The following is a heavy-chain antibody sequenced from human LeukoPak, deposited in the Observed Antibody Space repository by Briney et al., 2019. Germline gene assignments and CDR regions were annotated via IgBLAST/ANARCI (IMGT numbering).Heavy chain of an antibody. V-gene: IGHV1-2*02. Sequence: ASVKVSCKASGYTFTGYYMHWVRQAPGQGLEWMGWINPNSGGTNYAQKFQGRVTMTRDTSISTAYMELSRLRSDDTAVYYCARSHLDSGYDYHDAFDIWGQGTMVTVSS. CDR2: INPNSGGT. D-gene: IGHD5-12*01. CDR3: ARSHLDSGYDYHDAFDI. J-gene: IGHJ3*02. CDR1: GYTFTGYY.